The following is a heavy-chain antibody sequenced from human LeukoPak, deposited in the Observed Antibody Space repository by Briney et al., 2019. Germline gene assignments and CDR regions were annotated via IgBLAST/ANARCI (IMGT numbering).Heavy chain of an antibody. Sequence: ASVKVSCKASGGTFSSYAISWVRQAPGQGLEWMGRIIPILGIANYAQKFQGRVTITADKSTSTAYMELSSLRSEDTAVYYCARWAAGYYYDSSGYYWDYWGQGTLVTVSS. CDR1: GGTFSSYA. CDR3: ARWAAGYYYDSSGYYWDY. D-gene: IGHD3-22*01. CDR2: IIPILGIA. J-gene: IGHJ4*02. V-gene: IGHV1-69*04.